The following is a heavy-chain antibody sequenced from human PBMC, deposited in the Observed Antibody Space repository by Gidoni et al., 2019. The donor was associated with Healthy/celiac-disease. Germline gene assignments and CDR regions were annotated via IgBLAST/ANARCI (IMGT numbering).Heavy chain of an antibody. CDR3: ARGVFNPGEWLDHFDY. Sequence: QVQLQESGPGLAKPSQTLSLTCTFSGSSISRGGYYWRWIRQHPGKGLEWIGYIYYSGSTYYNPSLKSRVTISVDTSKNQFSLKLSSVTAADTAVYYCARGVFNPGEWLDHFDYWGQGTLVTVSS. J-gene: IGHJ4*02. V-gene: IGHV4-31*03. D-gene: IGHD3-10*01. CDR1: GSSISRGGYY. CDR2: IYYSGST.